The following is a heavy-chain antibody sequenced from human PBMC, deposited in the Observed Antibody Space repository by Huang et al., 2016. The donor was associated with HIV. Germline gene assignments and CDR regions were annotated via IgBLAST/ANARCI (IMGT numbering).Heavy chain of an antibody. CDR2: ISSSSSNI. Sequence: EVQLVESGGGLVKPGGSLRLSCAASGFTFSRYSMNWVRQAPVKGLEWVSVISSSSSNIYYADSGKGRFTISSDNAKNSLYLQMNSLRAEDTAVYYCARVGGVAAGTFGTFDIWGQGTMVTVSS. J-gene: IGHJ3*02. CDR1: GFTFSRYS. V-gene: IGHV3-21*01. D-gene: IGHD6-19*01. CDR3: ARVGGVAAGTFGTFDI.